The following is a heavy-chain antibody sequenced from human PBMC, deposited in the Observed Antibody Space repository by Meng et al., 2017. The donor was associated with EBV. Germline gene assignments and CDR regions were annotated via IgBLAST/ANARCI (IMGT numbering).Heavy chain of an antibody. CDR3: AGSYGGVLNY. Sequence: QVQLQQWGAGLLKPSETLSLTCAVDGWSFSVYYWSWIRQPPGKGLEWIGEINHSGSTNYNPSLKSRVTISVDTSKNQFSLKLSSVTAADTAVYYCAGSYGGVLNYWGQGTLVTVSS. V-gene: IGHV4-34*01. CDR2: INHSGST. J-gene: IGHJ4*02. CDR1: GWSFSVYY. D-gene: IGHD4-23*01.